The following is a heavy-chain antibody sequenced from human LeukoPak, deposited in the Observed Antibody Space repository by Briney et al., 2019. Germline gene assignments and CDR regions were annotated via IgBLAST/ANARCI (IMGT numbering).Heavy chain of an antibody. CDR2: INPNSGGT. CDR1: GYTFTGYY. V-gene: IGHV1-2*02. CDR3: ARGVEGGSYENYYYYMDV. J-gene: IGHJ6*03. Sequence: GASVKVSRKASGYTFTGYYMHWVRRAPEQGLEWMGWINPNSGGTNYAQKFQGRVTMTRDTSISTAYMELSRLRSDDTAVYYCARGVEGGSYENYYYYMDVWGKGTTVTVSS. D-gene: IGHD1-26*01.